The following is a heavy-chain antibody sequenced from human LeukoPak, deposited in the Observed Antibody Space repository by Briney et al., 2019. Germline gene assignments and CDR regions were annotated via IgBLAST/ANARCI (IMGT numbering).Heavy chain of an antibody. Sequence: ASVKVSCKASGYTFTSYDINWVRQATGQGLEWMGWMNPNSGNTGYAQKFQGRVIMTRNTSISTVYMELSSLRSEDTAVYYCARSGDSSGYSLDYWGQGTLVTVSS. D-gene: IGHD3-22*01. CDR3: ARSGDSSGYSLDY. V-gene: IGHV1-8*01. CDR2: MNPNSGNT. CDR1: GYTFTSYD. J-gene: IGHJ4*02.